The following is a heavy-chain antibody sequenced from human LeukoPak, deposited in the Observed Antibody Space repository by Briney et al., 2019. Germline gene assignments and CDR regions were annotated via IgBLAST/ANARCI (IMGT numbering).Heavy chain of an antibody. CDR2: IDWDDDK. D-gene: IGHD3-22*01. V-gene: IGHV2-70*11. J-gene: IGHJ4*02. CDR1: GFSLSTSGMC. Sequence: SGPALVKPTQTLTLTCTFSGFSLSTSGMCVSWIRQPPGKALEWLARIDWDDDKYYSTSLKTRLTISKDTSKNQVVLTMTNMDPVDTATYYCARMGLYDSSGYFDYWGRGTLVTVSS. CDR3: ARMGLYDSSGYFDY.